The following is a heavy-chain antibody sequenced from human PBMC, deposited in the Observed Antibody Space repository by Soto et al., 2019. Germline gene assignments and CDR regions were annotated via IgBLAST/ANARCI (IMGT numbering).Heavy chain of an antibody. Sequence: GSLTLASAASGFTVSDYYKSWIRQAPGKGLEWISYISNSGSTIFYADSVKGRFTISRDNAKNSLYLQMDSLRAEDAAVFYCARGDFWSGHLYQYYGLDVCGQGTTVTVSS. J-gene: IGHJ6*02. CDR1: GFTVSDYY. CDR3: ARGDFWSGHLYQYYGLDV. CDR2: ISNSGSTI. D-gene: IGHD3-3*01. V-gene: IGHV3-11*01.